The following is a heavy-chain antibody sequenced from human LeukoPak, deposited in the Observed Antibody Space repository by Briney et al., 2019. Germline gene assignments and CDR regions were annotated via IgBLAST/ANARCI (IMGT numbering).Heavy chain of an antibody. Sequence: PGGSLRLSCAASGFTFSSYWMHWVRQAPGKGLVWVSRINSDGSSTSYADSVKGRFIISRDNAKNTLYLQMNSLRAEDTAVYYCARSEGTTWIQLWSPFDYWGQGTLVTVSS. D-gene: IGHD5-18*01. CDR1: GFTFSSYW. CDR3: ARSEGTTWIQLWSPFDY. J-gene: IGHJ4*02. V-gene: IGHV3-74*01. CDR2: INSDGSST.